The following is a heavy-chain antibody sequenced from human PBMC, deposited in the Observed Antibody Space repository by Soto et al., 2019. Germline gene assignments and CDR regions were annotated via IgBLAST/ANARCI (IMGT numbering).Heavy chain of an antibody. J-gene: IGHJ6*02. V-gene: IGHV4-39*01. Sequence: SEILSLTCTVSGGSISSSSYYWGWIRQPPGKGLEWIGSIYYSGSTYYNPSLKSRVTISVDTSKNQFALKLSSVTAADTAVYYCARQCVVVVAATVDYGMDVWGQGTTVTVSS. CDR2: IYYSGST. CDR3: ARQCVVVVAATVDYGMDV. CDR1: GGSISSSSYY. D-gene: IGHD2-15*01.